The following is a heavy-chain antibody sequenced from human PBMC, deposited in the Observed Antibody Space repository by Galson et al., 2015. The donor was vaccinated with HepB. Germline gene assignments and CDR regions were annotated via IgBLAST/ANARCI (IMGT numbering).Heavy chain of an antibody. CDR3: AREVKQLAYYYYYGMDV. CDR1: GYTFTSYG. CDR2: ISAYNGNT. D-gene: IGHD6-13*01. J-gene: IGHJ6*02. V-gene: IGHV1-18*04. Sequence: SVKVSCKASGYTFTSYGISWVRQAPGQGLEWMGWISAYNGNTNYAQKLQGRVTMTTDTSTSTAYMELRSLRSDDTAVYYCAREVKQLAYYYYYGMDVWGQGTTVTVSS.